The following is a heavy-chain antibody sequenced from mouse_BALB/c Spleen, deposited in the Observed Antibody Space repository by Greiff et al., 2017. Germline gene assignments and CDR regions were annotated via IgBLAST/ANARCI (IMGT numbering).Heavy chain of an antibody. V-gene: IGHV5-12-1*01. CDR3: ARHEGGYYDLLPY. J-gene: IGHJ3*01. D-gene: IGHD2-3*01. Sequence: EVKLMESGGGLVKPGGSLKLSCAASGFAFSSYDMSWVRQTPEKRLEWVAYISSGGGSTYYPDTVKGRFTISRDNAKNTLYLQMSSLKSEDTAMYYCARHEGGYYDLLPYWGQGTLVTVSA. CDR1: GFAFSSYD. CDR2: ISSGGGST.